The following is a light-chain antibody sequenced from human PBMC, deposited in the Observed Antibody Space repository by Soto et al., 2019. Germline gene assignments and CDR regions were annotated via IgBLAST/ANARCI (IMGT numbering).Light chain of an antibody. CDR3: QQYYSSWT. Sequence: DIVMTQSPGALAVSLGERANTNCKSSQSVLYSSNNKNYLAWYQQKPGQPPKLLIYWASTRESGVPDRFSGSGSGTNFTLTISSLQAEDVAVYYCQQYYSSWTFGQGTKVEIK. V-gene: IGKV4-1*01. CDR2: WAS. CDR1: QSVLYSSNNKNY. J-gene: IGKJ1*01.